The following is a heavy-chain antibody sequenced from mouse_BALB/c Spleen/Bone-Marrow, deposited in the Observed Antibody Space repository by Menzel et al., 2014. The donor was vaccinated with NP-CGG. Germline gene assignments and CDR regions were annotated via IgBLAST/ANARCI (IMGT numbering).Heavy chain of an antibody. CDR2: INSNGGST. CDR1: GFTFSSYG. D-gene: IGHD2-3*01. CDR3: ARDGYYVFYAMDY. Sequence: EVKLQESGGGLVQPGGSLKLSCAASGFTFSSYGMSWVRQTPDKRLELVATINSNGGSTYYPDSVKGRFTISRDNAKNTLYPQMSSLKSEDTAMYYCARDGYYVFYAMDYWGQGTSVTVSS. V-gene: IGHV5-6-3*01. J-gene: IGHJ4*01.